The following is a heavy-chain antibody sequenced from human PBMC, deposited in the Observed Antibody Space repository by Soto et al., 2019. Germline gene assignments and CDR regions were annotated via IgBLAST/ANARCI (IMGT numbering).Heavy chain of an antibody. Sequence: SGALCLAFTVSGGSINDYYWSWIRQTPGEGLEWVGFMYYSETTKYNPSLKGRVNMSLYTSKNQVSLHLQSVTAADTAVYYCARANSSTWYKLEYKWFDPWGQGTLVTVSS. CDR2: MYYSETT. J-gene: IGHJ5*02. CDR3: ARANSSTWYKLEYKWFDP. V-gene: IGHV4-59*01. D-gene: IGHD6-13*01. CDR1: GGSINDYY.